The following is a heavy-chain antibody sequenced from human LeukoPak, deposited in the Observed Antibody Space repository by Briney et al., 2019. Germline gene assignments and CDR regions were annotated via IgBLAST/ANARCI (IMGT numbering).Heavy chain of an antibody. V-gene: IGHV4-59*01. CDR3: ARGGKYYDYVWGSYIFDY. J-gene: IGHJ4*02. CDR1: GDPMSRYY. Sequence: SETLSLTCTVSGDPMSRYYWSWIRQPPGKGLEWIGYIYYSGSTNHNPSLKSRVTLSVDTSKNKFSLNLSSVTAADTAVYYCARGGKYYDYVWGSYIFDYWGREPWSPSPQ. D-gene: IGHD3-16*01. CDR2: IYYSGST.